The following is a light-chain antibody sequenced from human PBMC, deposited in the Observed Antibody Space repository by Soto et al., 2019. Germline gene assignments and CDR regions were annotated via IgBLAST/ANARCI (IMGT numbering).Light chain of an antibody. CDR1: QSISSN. J-gene: IGKJ2*02. V-gene: IGKV3-15*01. CDR2: GAS. CDR3: QHYNNWPPCT. Sequence: EIVMTQSPATLSVSPGERATLSCTASQSISSNLAGYQHKPGQAPRLLIYGASTMATGIPARFSGSGSGTEFTLTISRLQSENFAVYCCQHYNNWPPCTFGQGTQLEIK.